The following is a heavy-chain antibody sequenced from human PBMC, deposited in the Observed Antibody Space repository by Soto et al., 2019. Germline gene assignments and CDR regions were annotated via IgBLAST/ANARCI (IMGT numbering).Heavy chain of an antibody. D-gene: IGHD3-22*01. CDR2: IIPIFGTA. Sequence: GGSVKVPCKASGGTFSSYAISWVLQAPGQGLEWMGGIIPIFGTANYAQKFQGRVTITADESTSTAYMELSSLRSEDTAVYYCARAQTAYYDSSGYLIEPWGQG. CDR1: GGTFSSYA. CDR3: ARAQTAYYDSSGYLIEP. V-gene: IGHV1-69*13. J-gene: IGHJ5*02.